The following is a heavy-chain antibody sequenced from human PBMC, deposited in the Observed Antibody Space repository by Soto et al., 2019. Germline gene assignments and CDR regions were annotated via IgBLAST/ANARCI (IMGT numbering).Heavy chain of an antibody. CDR2: IFWDDVK. D-gene: IGHD5-12*01. J-gene: IGHJ4*02. CDR3: ARLRWLQLRGSKYYFDY. V-gene: IGHV2-5*02. CDR1: GFSLSTTGVG. Sequence: QITLKESGPSLVKPTQTLTLTCTFSGFSLSTTGVGVGWIRQPPGKALEWLALIFWDDVKRYSPSLKSRLTITKDTFKNQVVLTMTNMDPVDTATYYCARLRWLQLRGSKYYFDYWGQGTLVTVSS.